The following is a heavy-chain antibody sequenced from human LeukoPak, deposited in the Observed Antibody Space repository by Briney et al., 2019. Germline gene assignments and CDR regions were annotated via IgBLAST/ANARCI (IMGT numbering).Heavy chain of an antibody. CDR3: AKIGGYDSSGYYLAPDAFDI. CDR2: ISGSGGST. Sequence: GGSLRLSCAASGFTFSSYAMSWVRQAPGKGLEWVSAISGSGGSTYYADSVKGRFTISRDNSKNTLYLQMNSLRAEDTAVYYCAKIGGYDSSGYYLAPDAFDIWGQGAMVTVSS. D-gene: IGHD3-22*01. V-gene: IGHV3-23*01. J-gene: IGHJ3*02. CDR1: GFTFSSYA.